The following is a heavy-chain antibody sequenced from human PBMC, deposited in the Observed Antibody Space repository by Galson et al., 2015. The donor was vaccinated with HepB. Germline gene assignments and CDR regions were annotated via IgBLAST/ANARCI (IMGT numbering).Heavy chain of an antibody. CDR3: ASYGYSGIQFDY. J-gene: IGHJ4*02. D-gene: IGHD5-12*01. Sequence: SVKVSCKASGGTFSSYAISWVRQAPGQGLEWMGRIIPILGIANYAQKFQGRVTITADKSTSTAYMELSSLRSEDTAVYYCASYGYSGIQFDYWGQGTLVTVSS. CDR1: GGTFSSYA. V-gene: IGHV1-69*04. CDR2: IIPILGIA.